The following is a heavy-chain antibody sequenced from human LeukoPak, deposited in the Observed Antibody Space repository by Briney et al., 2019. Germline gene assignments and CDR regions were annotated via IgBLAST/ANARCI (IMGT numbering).Heavy chain of an antibody. CDR1: GFTFSSYS. CDR3: AKDRQGEPGTAEFDY. V-gene: IGHV3-48*01. J-gene: IGHJ4*02. Sequence: GGSLRLSCAASGFTFSSYSMNWVRQAPGKGLEWVSYIRSTSSTIYYADSVKGRFTISRDNAKNSLYLQMNSLRAEDTAVYYCAKDRQGEPGTAEFDYWGQGTLVTVSS. CDR2: IRSTSSTI. D-gene: IGHD1-14*01.